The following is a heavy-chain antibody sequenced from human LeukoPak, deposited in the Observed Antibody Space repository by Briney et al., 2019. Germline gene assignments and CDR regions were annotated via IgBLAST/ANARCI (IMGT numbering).Heavy chain of an antibody. Sequence: GGSLRLSCIASGFSFSGHWMHWARQLPGKGLVWVSRISPTGSTTSYVDSVKGRFTISRDNAKNSLYLQMNSLRAEDTAVYYCARRYFDYWGQGILVTVSS. CDR2: ISPTGSTT. J-gene: IGHJ4*02. CDR1: GFSFSGHW. CDR3: ARRYFDY. V-gene: IGHV3-74*01.